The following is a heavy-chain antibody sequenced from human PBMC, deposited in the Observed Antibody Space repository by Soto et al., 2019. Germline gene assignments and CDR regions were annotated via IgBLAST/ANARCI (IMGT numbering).Heavy chain of an antibody. CDR3: ARVIMGV. J-gene: IGHJ6*02. CDR1: GFTFSSYS. Sequence: EVQLVESGGGLVQPGGSLRLSCAASGFTFSSYSMNWVRQAPGKGLEWVSYISSSSSTIYYADSVKGRFTISRDNAKTSLALQTNSLRDEAPAVYYCARVIMGVWGQGTTVTASS. CDR2: ISSSSSTI. V-gene: IGHV3-48*02.